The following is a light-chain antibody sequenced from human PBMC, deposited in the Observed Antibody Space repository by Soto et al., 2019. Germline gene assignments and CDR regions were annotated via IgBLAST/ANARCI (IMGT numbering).Light chain of an antibody. V-gene: IGLV1-40*01. CDR2: GNN. CDR1: SSNIGAGYD. CDR3: QSYDSSLSPYV. J-gene: IGLJ1*01. Sequence: QSVLTQPPSVSGAPGQRVTISCTGSSSNIGAGYDVQWYQQLPGTAPKLLIYGNNNRPSGVPDRFSGSKSGTSASLAITGLQAGDEADYYCQSYDSSLSPYVFGTGTKLTVL.